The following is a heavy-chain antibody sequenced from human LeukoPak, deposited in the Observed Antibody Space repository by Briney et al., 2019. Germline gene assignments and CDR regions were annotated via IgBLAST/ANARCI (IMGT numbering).Heavy chain of an antibody. J-gene: IGHJ5*02. D-gene: IGHD4-17*01. CDR1: GGTFNISA. V-gene: IGHV1-69*05. CDR3: ARDVHGDYGSGWFDP. CDR2: IMPLFGTA. Sequence: SVKVSCKTSGGTFNISAISWVRQAPGQGLEWLGGIMPLFGTAGYAQKFQGRVTITKDESTRTVYLELTSLTSDDTAVYYCARDVHGDYGSGWFDPWGQGTLVSVSS.